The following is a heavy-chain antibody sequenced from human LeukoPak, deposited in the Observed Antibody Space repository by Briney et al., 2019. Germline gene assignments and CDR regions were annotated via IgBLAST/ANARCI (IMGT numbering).Heavy chain of an antibody. CDR3: ARDIRTGGAAAGSFDI. D-gene: IGHD6-13*01. J-gene: IGHJ3*02. V-gene: IGHV3-7*01. CDR1: GFTFSSYW. Sequence: PGGSLRLSCAASGFTFSSYWMSWVRQAPGKGLEWVANIKQDGSEKYYVDSVKGRFTISRDNAKNSLYLQMNSLRAEDTAVYYCARDIRTGGAAAGSFDIWGQGTMVTVSS. CDR2: IKQDGSEK.